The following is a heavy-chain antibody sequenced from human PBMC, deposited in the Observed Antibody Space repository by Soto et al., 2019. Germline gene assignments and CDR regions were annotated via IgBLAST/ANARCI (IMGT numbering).Heavy chain of an antibody. CDR1: GGSISSYY. J-gene: IGHJ6*03. V-gene: IGHV4-59*08. D-gene: IGHD2-2*01. CDR2: IYYSGST. CDR3: ASGLGGYCSSTSCYPYYYYYMDV. Sequence: SETLSLTCTVSGGSISSYYWSWIRQPPGKGLEWIGYIYYSGSTNYNPSLKSRVTISVDTSKNQFSLKLSSVTAADTAVYYCASGLGGYCSSTSCYPYYYYYMDVWGKGTTVTVSS.